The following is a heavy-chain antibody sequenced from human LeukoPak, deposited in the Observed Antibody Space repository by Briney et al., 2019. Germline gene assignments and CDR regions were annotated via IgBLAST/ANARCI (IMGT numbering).Heavy chain of an antibody. CDR2: INTDGSST. D-gene: IGHD1-26*01. CDR1: GFTFSSYW. CDR3: ARAEYSGSYYGPLSIDY. J-gene: IGHJ4*02. Sequence: PGGSLRLSCAASGFTFSSYWMHWVRQAPGKGLVWVSRINTDGSSTSYADSVKGRFTISRDNAKNTLYLQMNSLRAEDTAVYYCARAEYSGSYYGPLSIDYWGQGTLVTVSS. V-gene: IGHV3-74*01.